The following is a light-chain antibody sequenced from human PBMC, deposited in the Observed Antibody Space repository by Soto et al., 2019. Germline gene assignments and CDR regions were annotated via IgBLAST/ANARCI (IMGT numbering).Light chain of an antibody. V-gene: IGKV1-39*01. CDR3: QQSYSMPYA. CDR2: AAS. Sequence: EIHITKSPSSLSASVGDRATITFRASQTNNNYLNWYQLKPGKAPKLLIYAASTLQTGVPSRFTGSGSGTDFTLTIISLQPEDYANYFCQQSYSMPYAFVPGTKVDIK. J-gene: IGKJ2*01. CDR1: QTNNNY.